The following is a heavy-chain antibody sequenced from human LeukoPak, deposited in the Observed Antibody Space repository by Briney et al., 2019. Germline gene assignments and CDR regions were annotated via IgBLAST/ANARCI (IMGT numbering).Heavy chain of an antibody. Sequence: GESLKISCQGSGYSFTNYWIGWVRQMPGKGLGWMGIIYPGDSDTTYSPSFQGQVSISADKSISTAYLQWSSLKASDTAMYYCARHADTSSWYPFDYWGQGTLVTVSS. CDR3: ARHADTSSWYPFDY. CDR1: GYSFTNYW. D-gene: IGHD6-13*01. CDR2: IYPGDSDT. J-gene: IGHJ4*02. V-gene: IGHV5-51*01.